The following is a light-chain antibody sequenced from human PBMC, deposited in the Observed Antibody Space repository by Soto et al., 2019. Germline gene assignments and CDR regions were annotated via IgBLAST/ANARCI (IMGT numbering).Light chain of an antibody. V-gene: IGKV1-5*03. CDR1: QSISKW. CDR2: EAS. CDR3: QQYNSYSPWT. J-gene: IGKJ1*01. Sequence: DIQMTQSPSTMSASVGDRATITCRASQSISKWLAWFQQKAGKAPKLLIYEASKLATGVPSRISGSGSGTEFTLTISSLQPDDFATYYCQQYNSYSPWTFGQGTKVDIK.